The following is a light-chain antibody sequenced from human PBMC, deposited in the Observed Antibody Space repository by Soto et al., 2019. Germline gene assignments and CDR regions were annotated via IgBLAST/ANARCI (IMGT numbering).Light chain of an antibody. Sequence: QSVLTQPPSASGTPGQRVTISCSGSSSNIGSNTVNWYQQLPGTAPKLLIYSNSNRPSGVPDRFSGSKSGTSASLAITGLQAEDEADYYCQSYDSSLSALYVFGTGTKVTVL. CDR3: QSYDSSLSALYV. V-gene: IGLV1-44*01. J-gene: IGLJ1*01. CDR1: SSNIGSNT. CDR2: SNS.